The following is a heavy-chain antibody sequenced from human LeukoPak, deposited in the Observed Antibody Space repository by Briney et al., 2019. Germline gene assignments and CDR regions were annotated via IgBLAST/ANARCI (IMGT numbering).Heavy chain of an antibody. Sequence: SETLSLTCTVSGGSISSSNWWSWVRQPPGKGLEWIGEIYHSGSTNYNPSLKSRVTISVDKSKNQFSLKLSSVTAADTAVYYCARVHSGAAAGPYAFDIWGQGQWSPSLQ. D-gene: IGHD6-13*01. CDR1: GGSISSSNW. V-gene: IGHV4-4*02. J-gene: IGHJ3*02. CDR3: ARVHSGAAAGPYAFDI. CDR2: IYHSGST.